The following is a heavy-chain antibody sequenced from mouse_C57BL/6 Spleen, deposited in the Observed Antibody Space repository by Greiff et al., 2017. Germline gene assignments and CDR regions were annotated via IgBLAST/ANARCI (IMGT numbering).Heavy chain of an antibody. J-gene: IGHJ4*01. CDR2: INPNNGGT. Sequence: EVQLQQSGPELVKPGASVKISCKASGYTFTDYYMNWVKQSHGKSLEWIGDINPNNGGTSYNQKFKGKATLTVDKSSSTAYMELRSLTSEDSAVYYCARGIGSSPSAMDYWGQGTSVTVSS. D-gene: IGHD1-1*01. CDR3: ARGIGSSPSAMDY. CDR1: GYTFTDYY. V-gene: IGHV1-26*01.